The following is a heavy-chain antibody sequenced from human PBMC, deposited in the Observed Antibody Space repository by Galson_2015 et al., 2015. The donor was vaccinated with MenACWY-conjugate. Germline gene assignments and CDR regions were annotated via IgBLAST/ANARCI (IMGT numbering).Heavy chain of an antibody. CDR1: GFTFSSYA. D-gene: IGHD5-12*01. CDR2: ISYDGSNK. Sequence: SLILSCAASGFTFSSYAMHWVRQAPGKGLEWAAVISYDGSNKYYADSVKDRFTISRDNSKNTLYLQMNSLRAEDTAVYYSARSEIRPRYSGYEPYCFDYWGQGTLVTVSS. V-gene: IGHV3-30*04. J-gene: IGHJ4*02. CDR3: ARSEIRPRYSGYEPYCFDY.